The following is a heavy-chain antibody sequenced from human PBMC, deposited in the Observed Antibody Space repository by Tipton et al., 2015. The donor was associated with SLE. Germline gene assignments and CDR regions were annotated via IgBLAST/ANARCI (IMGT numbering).Heavy chain of an antibody. CDR2: ISYDESIK. V-gene: IGHV3-30*04. CDR3: ATQLTTVTGFDY. Sequence: SLRLSCAASGYTFPTYAMHWVRQAPGKGLEWVAVISYDESIKYYADSVKGRFTISRDESKNTLYLQMNSLRAEDTAVYYCATQLTTVTGFDYWGQGTLVTVSS. J-gene: IGHJ4*02. D-gene: IGHD4-17*01. CDR1: GYTFPTYA.